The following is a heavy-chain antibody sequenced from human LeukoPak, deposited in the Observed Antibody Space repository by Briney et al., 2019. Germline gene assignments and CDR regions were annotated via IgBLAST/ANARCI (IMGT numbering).Heavy chain of an antibody. Sequence: GGSLRLSCAVSGFTFSSYAMSWVRQAPGKGLEWVSTISNSDGTTYYADSVKGRFTISRDDSENTLSLQMNSLRAEDTAVYYCAKATGYLLWGQGTLVTVSS. CDR3: AKATGYLL. CDR2: ISNSDGTT. V-gene: IGHV3-23*01. J-gene: IGHJ4*02. D-gene: IGHD1-14*01. CDR1: GFTFSSYA.